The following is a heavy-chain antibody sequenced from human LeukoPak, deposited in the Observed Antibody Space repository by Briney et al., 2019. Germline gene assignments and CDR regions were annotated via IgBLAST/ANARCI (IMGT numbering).Heavy chain of an antibody. V-gene: IGHV4-34*01. D-gene: IGHD1-26*01. CDR1: GGSISSYY. CDR3: ARGPRE. J-gene: IGHJ4*02. CDR2: INHSGST. Sequence: SKTLSLTCTVSGGSISSYYWSWIRQPPGKGLEWIGEINHSGSTNYNPSLKSRVTISVDTSKNQFSLKLSSVTAADTAVYYCARGPREWGQGTLVTVSS.